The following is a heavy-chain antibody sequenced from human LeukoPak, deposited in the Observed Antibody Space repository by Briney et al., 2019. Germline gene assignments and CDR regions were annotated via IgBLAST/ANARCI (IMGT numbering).Heavy chain of an antibody. CDR1: GGSISSYY. D-gene: IGHD1-26*01. Sequence: SETLSLTGTGSGGSISSYYWSWIRQPPGKGLEWIGYIYYSGSTNYNPSLKSRVTISVDTSKNQFSLKLSSVTAADTAVYYCARVRGSSGSYEHYHYMDVWGKGTTVTISS. J-gene: IGHJ6*03. CDR2: IYYSGST. V-gene: IGHV4-59*01. CDR3: ARVRGSSGSYEHYHYMDV.